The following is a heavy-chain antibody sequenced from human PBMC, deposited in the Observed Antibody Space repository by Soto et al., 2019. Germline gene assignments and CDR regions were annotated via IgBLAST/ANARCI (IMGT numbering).Heavy chain of an antibody. J-gene: IGHJ4*02. CDR1: GFTFGDYA. V-gene: IGHV3-49*04. D-gene: IGHD2-21*02. CDR3: ARAGCGGGCQPPRLLDY. CDR2: IRSQAFGGTA. Sequence: GGSLRLSCTPSGFTFGDYALTWVRQSPGKGLEWVGFIRSQAFGGTAEYAASVKGRFTISRDDSKSIAYLQMNSLRTEDTAVYYCARAGCGGGCQPPRLLDYWGQGTLVTVSS.